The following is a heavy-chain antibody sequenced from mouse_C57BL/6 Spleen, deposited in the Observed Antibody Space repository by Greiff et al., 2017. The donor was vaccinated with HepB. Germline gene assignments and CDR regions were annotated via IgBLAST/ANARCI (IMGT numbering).Heavy chain of an antibody. CDR2: SRNKANDYTT. D-gene: IGHD2-4*01. V-gene: IGHV7-1*01. Sequence: EVMLVESGGGLVQSGRSLRLSCATSGFTFSDFYMEWVRQAPGKGLEWLAASRNKANDYTTEYSASVKGRFIVSRDTSQSILYLQMNALRAEDTAIYYCARDADYGYFDYWGQGTTLTVSS. CDR3: ARDADYGYFDY. J-gene: IGHJ2*01. CDR1: GFTFSDFY.